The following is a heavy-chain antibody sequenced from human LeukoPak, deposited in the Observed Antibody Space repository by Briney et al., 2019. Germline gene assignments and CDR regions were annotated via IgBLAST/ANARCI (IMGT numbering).Heavy chain of an antibody. J-gene: IGHJ4*02. CDR3: ARADRIEVAGTTVDY. CDR2: INPNGGGT. D-gene: IGHD6-19*01. Sequence: GASVTVSCKASGYTFTNYAMQWVRQAPGQGLEWMGWINPNGGGTNYAQKFQGRVTMTRDTSISTAYMELRSLRADDTAVYYCARADRIEVAGTTVDYWGQGTLVTVSS. CDR1: GYTFTNYA. V-gene: IGHV1-2*02.